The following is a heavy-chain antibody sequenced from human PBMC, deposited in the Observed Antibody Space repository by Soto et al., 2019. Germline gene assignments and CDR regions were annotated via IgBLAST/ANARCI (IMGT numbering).Heavy chain of an antibody. CDR1: GFTVSSNY. J-gene: IGHJ4*02. CDR2: IYSGGST. Sequence: PVGSLRLSCAASGFTVSSNYMSWVRQAPGKGLEWVSVIYSGGSTYYADSVKGRFTISRDNSKNTLYLQMNSLRAEDTAVYYCARGSQVAGNDYWGQGTLVTVSS. CDR3: ARGSQVAGNDY. D-gene: IGHD6-19*01. V-gene: IGHV3-53*01.